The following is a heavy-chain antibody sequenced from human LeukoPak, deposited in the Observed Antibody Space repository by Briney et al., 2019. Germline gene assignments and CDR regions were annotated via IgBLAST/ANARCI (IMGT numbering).Heavy chain of an antibody. J-gene: IGHJ6*04. CDR1: GYSFTSYW. CDR2: IFPGDSDT. Sequence: GESLKISRKGSGYSFTSYWIAWVRQMPGKGPEWMGIIFPGDSDTRYSPSFQGQVTISADKSISTAYMELSRLRSDDTAVYYCARSCSSTSCYYGYGMDVWGKGTTVTVSS. V-gene: IGHV5-51*06. CDR3: ARSCSSTSCYYGYGMDV. D-gene: IGHD2-2*01.